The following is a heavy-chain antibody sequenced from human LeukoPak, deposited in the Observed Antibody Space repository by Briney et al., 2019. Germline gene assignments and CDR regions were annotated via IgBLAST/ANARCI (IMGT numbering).Heavy chain of an antibody. D-gene: IGHD3-22*01. V-gene: IGHV3-74*01. CDR3: AKDKVPYYYDSSGYQIKLYYFDY. Sequence: PGGSLRLSCAASGFTFSSYWMHWVRQAPGKGLVWVSRIKSDGNITSYADSVKGRFTISRDNAKNTLYLQMNSLRAEDTAVYYCAKDKVPYYYDSSGYQIKLYYFDYWGQGTLVTVSS. CDR1: GFTFSSYW. CDR2: IKSDGNIT. J-gene: IGHJ4*02.